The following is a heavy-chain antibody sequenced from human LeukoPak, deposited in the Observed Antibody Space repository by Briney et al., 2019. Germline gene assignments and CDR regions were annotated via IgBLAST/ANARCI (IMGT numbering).Heavy chain of an antibody. CDR1: GFTFSSYG. CDR2: ISSSGTTT. D-gene: IGHD5-24*01. CDR3: ARAPKRWLQLAFDY. V-gene: IGHV3-48*04. J-gene: IGHJ4*02. Sequence: PGGSLRLSCAASGFTFSSYGMHWVRQAPGKGLEWISYISSSGTTTYYSDSVKGRFIISRDNAKNSLYLQMNSLRADDTAVYYCARAPKRWLQLAFDYWGQGTLVTVSS.